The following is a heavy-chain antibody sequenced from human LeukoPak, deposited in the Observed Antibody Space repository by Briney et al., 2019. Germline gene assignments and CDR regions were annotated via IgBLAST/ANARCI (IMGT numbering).Heavy chain of an antibody. Sequence: GGSLRLSCVASEFNFYAYWMTWVRQAPGRGLEWVANIKEDGSEKYYVDSVKGRFTISRDNAKNSLYLQMNSLRAEDTAVCFCARDGGGGEFDYWGQGTLVTVSS. V-gene: IGHV3-7*01. J-gene: IGHJ4*02. CDR3: ARDGGGGEFDY. CDR2: IKEDGSEK. CDR1: EFNFYAYW. D-gene: IGHD2-15*01.